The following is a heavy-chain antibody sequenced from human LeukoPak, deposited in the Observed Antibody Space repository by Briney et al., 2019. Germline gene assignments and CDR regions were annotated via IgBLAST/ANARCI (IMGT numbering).Heavy chain of an antibody. V-gene: IGHV3-23*01. CDR3: AKDRNSWPTNFDS. J-gene: IGHJ4*02. CDR1: GFTFSSYA. CDR2: ISSSGGTT. D-gene: IGHD2/OR15-2a*01. Sequence: GGSLRLSCAASGFTFSSYAVNWVRQVPGKGLEWVSAISSSGGTTYYADSVKGRFSISRDNSKNMLYLQMNSLRAGDTAVYYCAKDRNSWPTNFDSWGQGTLVTVSA.